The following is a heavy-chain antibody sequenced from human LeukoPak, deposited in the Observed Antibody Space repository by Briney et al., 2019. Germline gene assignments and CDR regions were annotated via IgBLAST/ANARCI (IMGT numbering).Heavy chain of an antibody. CDR2: IYYSGST. CDR1: GGSISSYY. CDR3: ARCSAWYYYDSSGVFDY. D-gene: IGHD3-22*01. V-gene: IGHV4-59*01. J-gene: IGHJ4*02. Sequence: SETPSLTCTVSGGSISSYYWSWIRQPPGKGLEWIGYIYYSGSTNYNPSLKSRVTISVDTSKNQFSLKLSSVTAADTAVYYCARCSAWYYYDSSGVFDYWGQGTLVTVSS.